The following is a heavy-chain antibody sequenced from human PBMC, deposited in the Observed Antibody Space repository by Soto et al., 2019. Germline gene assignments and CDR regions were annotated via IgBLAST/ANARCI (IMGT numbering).Heavy chain of an antibody. CDR1: GGSFSGYY. D-gene: IGHD6-13*01. CDR3: AREVTHLNSSSSYYFDY. Sequence: PSETLSLTCAVYGGSFSGYYWSWIRQPPGKGLEWIGEINHSGSTNYNPSLKSRVTISVDTSKNQFSLKLSSVTAADTAVYYCAREVTHLNSSSSYYFDYWGQGTLVTVSS. V-gene: IGHV4-34*01. J-gene: IGHJ4*02. CDR2: INHSGST.